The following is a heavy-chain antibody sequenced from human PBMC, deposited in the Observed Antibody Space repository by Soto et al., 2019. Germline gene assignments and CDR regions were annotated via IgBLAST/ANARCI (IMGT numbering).Heavy chain of an antibody. J-gene: IGHJ4*02. D-gene: IGHD3-10*01. CDR1: GFTFSSYA. V-gene: IGHV3-23*01. CDR3: AKDWGIWFGELCQFDY. Sequence: EVQLLESGGGLVQPGGSLRLSCAASGFTFSSYAMSWVRQAPGKGLEWVSAISGSGGSTYYADSVKGRFTISRVNSKNTLYLQMNSLRAEDTAVYYCAKDWGIWFGELCQFDYWGQGTLVTVSS. CDR2: ISGSGGST.